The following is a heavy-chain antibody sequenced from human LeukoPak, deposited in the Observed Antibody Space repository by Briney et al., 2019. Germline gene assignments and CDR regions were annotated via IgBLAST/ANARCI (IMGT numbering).Heavy chain of an antibody. CDR2: IYYSGST. V-gene: IGHV4-61*01. D-gene: IGHD3-9*01. J-gene: IGHJ3*02. CDR3: ARAQGDDWAVDAFDI. CDR1: GGSISSGSYY. Sequence: SETLSLTCTVSGGSISSGSYYWSWIRQPPGKGLEWIGYIYYSGSTNYNPSLKSRVTISVDTSKNQFSLKLSSVTAADTAVYYCARAQGDDWAVDAFDIWGQGTMVTVSS.